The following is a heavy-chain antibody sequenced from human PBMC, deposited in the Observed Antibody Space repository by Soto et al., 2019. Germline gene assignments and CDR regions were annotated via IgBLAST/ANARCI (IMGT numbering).Heavy chain of an antibody. CDR2: ISSSGSTI. CDR3: ARGRRDGYNLIDYFDY. V-gene: IGHV3-11*01. Sequence: GGSLGLSCAASGFTFSDYYMSWVRQAPGKGLEWVSYISSSGSTIYYADSVKGRFTISRDNAKNSLYLQMNSLRAEDTAVYYCARGRRDGYNLIDYFDYWGQGTLVTVSS. D-gene: IGHD5-12*01. CDR1: GFTFSDYY. J-gene: IGHJ4*02.